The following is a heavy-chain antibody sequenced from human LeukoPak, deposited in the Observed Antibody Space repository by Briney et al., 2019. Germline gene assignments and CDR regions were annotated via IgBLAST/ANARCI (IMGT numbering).Heavy chain of an antibody. Sequence: PGGSLRLSCAASGFTLSTFDMNWVRQAPGKGLDWVSSISTSSRYIYYRDSVKGRFTISRDDAKNSLYLQMNSLTVEDTAVYYCARADCSGSTCYLRHRWFDPWGEGSLVTVSS. D-gene: IGHD2-2*01. CDR1: GFTLSTFD. CDR3: ARADCSGSTCYLRHRWFDP. CDR2: ISTSSRYI. V-gene: IGHV3-21*06. J-gene: IGHJ5*02.